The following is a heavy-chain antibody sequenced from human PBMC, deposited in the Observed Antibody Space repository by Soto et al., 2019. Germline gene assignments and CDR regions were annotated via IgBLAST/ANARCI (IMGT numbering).Heavy chain of an antibody. CDR2: ISSSSSTI. CDR1: GFTFSSYS. J-gene: IGHJ6*02. V-gene: IGHV3-48*01. Sequence: EVQLVESGGGLVQPGGSLRLSCAASGFTFSSYSMNWVRQAPGKGLEWVSYISSSSSTIYYADSVKGRFTISRDNAKNALYLQMNSLRAEDTAVYYCARTHRRRFDQPGYYYGMDVWGQGTTVTVSS. CDR3: ARTHRRRFDQPGYYYGMDV. D-gene: IGHD2-2*01.